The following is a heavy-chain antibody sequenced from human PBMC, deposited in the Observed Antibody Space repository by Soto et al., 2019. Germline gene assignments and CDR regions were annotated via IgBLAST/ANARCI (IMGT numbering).Heavy chain of an antibody. CDR3: ARVPQSGYGIYYFDY. J-gene: IGHJ4*02. V-gene: IGHV1-2*04. Sequence: ASVKVSCKASGYTFTGYYMHWVRQAPGQGLEWMGWINPNSGGTNYAQKFQGWVTMTRDTSISTAYMELSRLRSDDTAVYYCARVPQSGYGIYYFDYWGQGTLVTVSS. D-gene: IGHD5-12*01. CDR1: GYTFTGYY. CDR2: INPNSGGT.